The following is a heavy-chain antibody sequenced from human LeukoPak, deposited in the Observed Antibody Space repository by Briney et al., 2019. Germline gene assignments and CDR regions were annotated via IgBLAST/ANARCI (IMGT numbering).Heavy chain of an antibody. CDR2: INPADSDT. J-gene: IGHJ2*01. CDR1: GYLFTSYW. D-gene: IGHD3-10*01. CDR3: ARGRGTGSPIGPRYFDL. V-gene: IGHV5-51*01. Sequence: GESLKISCKGSGYLFTSYWIAWVRQMPGKGLEWMGIINPADSDTRYSPSFQGQVTISADKSISTAFLRWTSLKASDTAIYYCARGRGTGSPIGPRYFDLWGRGTLVTVSS.